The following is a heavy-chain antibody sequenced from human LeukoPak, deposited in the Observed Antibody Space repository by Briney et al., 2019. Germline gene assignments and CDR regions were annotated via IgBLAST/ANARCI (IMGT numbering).Heavy chain of an antibody. V-gene: IGHV3-23*01. CDR3: AKGYYDYVWGSYYFDY. CDR2: LSGSGGST. CDR1: GFTFSSNA. D-gene: IGHD3-16*01. J-gene: IGHJ4*02. Sequence: PGGSLRLSCAASGFTFSSNALIWVGQGPGKGLEWVSALSGSGGSTYYADSVKGRFTISRDNSRDTLYLQMNSLRAEDTAVYYCAKGYYDYVWGSYYFDYWGQGTLVTVSS.